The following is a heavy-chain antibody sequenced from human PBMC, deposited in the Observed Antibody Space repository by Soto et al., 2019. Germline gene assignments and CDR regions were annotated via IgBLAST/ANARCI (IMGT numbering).Heavy chain of an antibody. D-gene: IGHD6-19*01. CDR1: GCSFTSYW. CDR3: ARLPHLSQWLAYYYYGMDV. CDR2: IDPSDSYT. V-gene: IGHV5-10-1*01. J-gene: IGHJ6*02. Sequence: GEALKSSCKGSGCSFTSYWISWVRQMPGKGLEWMGRIDPSDSYTNYSPSFQGHVTISADKSISTAYLQWSSLKASDTAMYYCARLPHLSQWLAYYYYGMDVWGQGPTVTSP.